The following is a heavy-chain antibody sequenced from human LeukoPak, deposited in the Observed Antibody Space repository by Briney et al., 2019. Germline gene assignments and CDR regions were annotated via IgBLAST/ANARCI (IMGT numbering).Heavy chain of an antibody. CDR2: ISAYNGNT. CDR1: GYTFTIYG. D-gene: IGHD3-22*01. V-gene: IGHV1-18*01. Sequence: ASVKVSCKSSGYTFTIYGISWVRQAPGQGLEWMGWISAYNGNTNYAQKLQGRVTMTTDTSTSTAYMELRSLRSDDTAVYYCAREGLTYYYDSSGYYYLGYWGQGTLVTVSS. CDR3: AREGLTYYYDSSGYYYLGY. J-gene: IGHJ4*02.